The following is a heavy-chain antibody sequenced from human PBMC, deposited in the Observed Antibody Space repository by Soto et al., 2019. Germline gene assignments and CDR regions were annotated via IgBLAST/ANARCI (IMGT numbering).Heavy chain of an antibody. J-gene: IGHJ4*02. CDR2: INHSGST. CDR1: GGSFSGYY. D-gene: IGHD2-8*02. V-gene: IGHV4-34*01. Sequence: QVQLQQWGAGLLKPSETLSLTCAVYGGSFSGYYWTWIRQPPGTGLEWIGEINHSGSTNYNPSLKGRGTIYVNQSKNQFPLKLTSGTAAGPAVYYCARDKITGLFDYWGQGTLVTVSS. CDR3: ARDKITGLFDY.